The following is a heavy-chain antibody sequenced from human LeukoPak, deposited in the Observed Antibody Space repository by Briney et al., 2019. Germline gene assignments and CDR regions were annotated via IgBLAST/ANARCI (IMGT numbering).Heavy chain of an antibody. D-gene: IGHD3-3*01. V-gene: IGHV4-38-2*02. J-gene: IGHJ5*02. CDR2: VYHVGTT. CDR1: GYSISSGYY. CDR3: ARRRLRFHPGFDP. Sequence: SETLSLTCTVSGYSISSGYYWGWIRQPPGKGLEWIGVYHVGTTDYNPSLKSRVTISVDGSKNQMSLTLSSVAAEDTAVYYCARRRLRFHPGFDPWGQGTLVTVSS.